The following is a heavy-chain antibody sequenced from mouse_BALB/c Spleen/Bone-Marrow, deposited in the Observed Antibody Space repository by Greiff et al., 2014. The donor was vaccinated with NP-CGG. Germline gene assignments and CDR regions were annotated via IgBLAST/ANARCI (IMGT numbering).Heavy chain of an antibody. V-gene: IGHV5-6-5*01. CDR1: GFTFSTYA. J-gene: IGHJ4*01. CDR2: ISSGGRT. D-gene: IGHD1-1*01. Sequence: EVMLVESGGGLVKPGGSLKLSCVASGFTFSTYAMSWVRQTPEKRLDWVASISSGGRTYYPDSVKGRFTISRDNARNILYLQMSSLRSEDPAMYYCARRGVITTVGSTDYAMDYWGQGTSVTVSA. CDR3: ARRGVITTVGSTDYAMDY.